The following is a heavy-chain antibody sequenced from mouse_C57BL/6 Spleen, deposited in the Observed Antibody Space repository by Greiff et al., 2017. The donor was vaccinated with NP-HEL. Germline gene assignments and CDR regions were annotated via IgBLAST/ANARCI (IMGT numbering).Heavy chain of an antibody. CDR3: ARQGGSSYEGAMDY. Sequence: EVKLVESGGGLVKPGGSLKLSCAASGFTFSSYTMSWVRQTPEKRLEWVATISGGGGNTYYPDSVKGRFTISRDNAKNTLYLQMSSLRSEDTALYYCARQGGSSYEGAMDYWGQGTSVTVSS. CDR1: GFTFSSYT. V-gene: IGHV5-9*01. D-gene: IGHD1-1*01. J-gene: IGHJ4*01. CDR2: ISGGGGNT.